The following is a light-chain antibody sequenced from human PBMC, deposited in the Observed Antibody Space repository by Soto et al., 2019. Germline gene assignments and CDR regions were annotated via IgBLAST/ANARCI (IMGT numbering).Light chain of an antibody. CDR2: GNS. J-gene: IGLJ1*01. CDR1: SSNIGAGYD. V-gene: IGLV1-40*01. Sequence: QSVLTQPPSVSGAPGQRVTISCTWSSSNIGAGYDVHWYQQLLGTAPKLLIYGNSNRPSGVPDRFSGSKSGTSASLTISGLRPDDEADYYCSSYTATSTHYVFGSGTKVTVL. CDR3: SSYTATSTHYV.